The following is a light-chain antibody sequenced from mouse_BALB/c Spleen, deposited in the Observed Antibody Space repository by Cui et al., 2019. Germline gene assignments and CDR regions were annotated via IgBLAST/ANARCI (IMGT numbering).Light chain of an antibody. CDR1: QGISNY. V-gene: IGKV10-94*01. Sequence: DTQMTQTTSSLSASLGDRVTISCSASQGISNYLNWYQQKPDGTVKLLIYYPSSLHSGVPSRFSGSGSGTDYSLTISNLEPEDIATYYCQQYSKLPPTFGGGTKLEIK. CDR2: YPS. CDR3: QQYSKLPPT. J-gene: IGKJ2*01.